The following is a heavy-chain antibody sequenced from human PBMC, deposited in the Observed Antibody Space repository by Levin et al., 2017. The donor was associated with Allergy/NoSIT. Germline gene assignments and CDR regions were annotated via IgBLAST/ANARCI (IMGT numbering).Heavy chain of an antibody. V-gene: IGHV7-4-1*02. CDR1: GYTFTTFA. J-gene: IGHJ4*02. CDR2: INTNTGNP. D-gene: IGHD2-2*01. Sequence: EASVKVSCKASGYTFTTFAMNWVRQAPGQGLEWMGWINTNTGNPAYAQGFTGRFVFSLDTSVSTAYLQISSLKAEDTAVYYCARVGDLGTKDLDYWGQGTLVTVSS. CDR3: ARVGDLGTKDLDY.